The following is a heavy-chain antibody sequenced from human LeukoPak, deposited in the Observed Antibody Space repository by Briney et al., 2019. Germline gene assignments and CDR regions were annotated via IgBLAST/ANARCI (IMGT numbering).Heavy chain of an antibody. J-gene: IGHJ6*02. CDR3: ARNLASYYDYYYYGMDV. CDR1: GGSISSYY. Sequence: KASETLSLTCTVSGGSISSYYWSWIRQPPGRGLEWIGNVYYSGSTTYNPSLKSRVTMSVDTSKNQFPLKLSSVTAADTAVYYCARNLASYYDYYYYGMDVWGQGTTVTVSS. D-gene: IGHD3-9*01. V-gene: IGHV4-59*12. CDR2: VYYSGST.